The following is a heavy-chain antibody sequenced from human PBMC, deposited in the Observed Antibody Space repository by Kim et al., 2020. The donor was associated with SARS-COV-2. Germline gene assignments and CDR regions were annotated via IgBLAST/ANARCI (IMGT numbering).Heavy chain of an antibody. CDR3: ARAEGRGWDSEFFHGMDV. V-gene: IGHV3-21*06. Sequence: GGSLRLSCAASGLTFNKYNLNWVRQAPGKGLEWVSSISSSSRYIYYADSVRGRFTISRDNAQNSLYLQMNSLRVEDTAVYYCARAEGRGWDSEFFHGMDVWGKGTTVTVSS. CDR1: GLTFNKYN. D-gene: IGHD1-26*01. J-gene: IGHJ6*04. CDR2: ISSSSRYI.